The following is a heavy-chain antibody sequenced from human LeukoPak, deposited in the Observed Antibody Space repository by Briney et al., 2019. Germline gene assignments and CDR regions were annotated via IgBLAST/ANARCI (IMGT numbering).Heavy chain of an antibody. D-gene: IGHD6-13*01. J-gene: IGHJ5*02. CDR1: GGSFSGYY. Sequence: PSETLSLTCAVYGGSFSGYYWSWIRQPPGKGLEWIGEINHSGSTNYNPSLKSRVTISVDTSKNQFSLKLSSVTAADTAVYYCARGLRGTFTAAAGTRFGPWGQGTLVTVSS. V-gene: IGHV4-34*01. CDR2: INHSGST. CDR3: ARGLRGTFTAAAGTRFGP.